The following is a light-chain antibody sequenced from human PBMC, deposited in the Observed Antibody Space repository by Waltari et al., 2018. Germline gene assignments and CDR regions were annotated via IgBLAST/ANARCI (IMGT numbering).Light chain of an antibody. Sequence: QSALTQPASVSGSPGQSIPISCPGPTNDVGGYTFVSWYQLHPGKAPKLMIYDVSNRPSGVSNRFSGSKSGNTASLTISGLQAEDEADYYCSSYTSSLTLVFGGGTKLTVL. V-gene: IGLV2-14*03. CDR3: SSYTSSLTLV. J-gene: IGLJ3*02. CDR2: DVS. CDR1: TNDVGGYTF.